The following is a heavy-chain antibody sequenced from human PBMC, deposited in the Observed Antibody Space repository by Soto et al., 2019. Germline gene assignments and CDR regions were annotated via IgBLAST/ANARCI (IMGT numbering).Heavy chain of an antibody. V-gene: IGHV3-7*01. CDR1: GFIFSPYW. CDR2: IKRDGSET. J-gene: IGHJ3*02. D-gene: IGHD3-22*01. CDR3: ARDAYDYDSSGYYRYDAFDI. Sequence: EVQLVESGGGLVQPGGSLRVSCAASGFIFSPYWMSWVRQAPGKGLEWVANIKRDGSETHYVDSVKGRFTISRDNTKKSLYLQMKSLRVEDTAVYYCARDAYDYDSSGYYRYDAFDIWGQGTMVTASS.